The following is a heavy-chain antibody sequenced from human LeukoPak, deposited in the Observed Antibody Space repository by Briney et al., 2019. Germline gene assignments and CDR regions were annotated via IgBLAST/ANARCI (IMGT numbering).Heavy chain of an antibody. CDR2: IIPILGIA. CDR1: GYTFTGYY. J-gene: IGHJ4*02. Sequence: SVKVSCKASGYTFTGYYMHWVRQAPGQGLEWMGRIIPILGIANYAQKFQGRVTITADKSTSTAYMELSSLRSEDTAVYYCARRDTTVVKGSTLEYWGQGTLVTVSS. CDR3: ARRDTTVVKGSTLEY. D-gene: IGHD4-23*01. V-gene: IGHV1-69*02.